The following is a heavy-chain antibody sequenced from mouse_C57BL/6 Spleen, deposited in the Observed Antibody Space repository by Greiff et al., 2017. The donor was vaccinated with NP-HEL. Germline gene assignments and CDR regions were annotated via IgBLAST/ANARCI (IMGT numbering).Heavy chain of an antibody. V-gene: IGHV5-16*01. Sequence: EVQLVESEGGLVQPGSSMKLSCTASGFTFSDYYMAWVRQVPEKGLEWVANINYDGSSTYYLDSLKSRFIISRDNAKNILYLQMSSLKSEDTATYYCARDPLGDWYFDVWGTGTTVTVSS. J-gene: IGHJ1*03. CDR3: ARDPLGDWYFDV. CDR2: INYDGSST. CDR1: GFTFSDYY. D-gene: IGHD3-1*01.